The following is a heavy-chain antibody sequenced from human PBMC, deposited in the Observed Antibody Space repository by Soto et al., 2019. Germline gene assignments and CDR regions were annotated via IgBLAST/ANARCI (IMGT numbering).Heavy chain of an antibody. Sequence: QVQLVESGGGVVQPGRSLRLSCAASGFTFSSYGMHWVRQAPGKGLEWVAVIWYDGSNKYYADSVKGRFTISRDNSKNPLYLQMNSLRAEDTAVYYCARGGGQVLMVYAPDYYYYGMDVWGQGTTVTVSS. V-gene: IGHV3-33*01. D-gene: IGHD2-8*01. J-gene: IGHJ6*02. CDR1: GFTFSSYG. CDR2: IWYDGSNK. CDR3: ARGGGQVLMVYAPDYYYYGMDV.